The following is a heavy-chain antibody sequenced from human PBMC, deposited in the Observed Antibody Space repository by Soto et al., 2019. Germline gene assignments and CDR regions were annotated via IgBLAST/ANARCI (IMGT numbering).Heavy chain of an antibody. CDR1: GGSISSYY. V-gene: IGHV4-59*01. D-gene: IGHD6-6*01. Sequence: PSETLSLTCTVSGGSISSYYWSWIRQPPGKGLERIGYIYYSGSTNYNPSLKSRVTISVDTSKNQFSLKLSSVTAADTAVYYCARVHSSSSYYYYYYMDVWGKGTTVTVSS. CDR3: ARVHSSSSYYYYYYMDV. J-gene: IGHJ6*03. CDR2: IYYSGST.